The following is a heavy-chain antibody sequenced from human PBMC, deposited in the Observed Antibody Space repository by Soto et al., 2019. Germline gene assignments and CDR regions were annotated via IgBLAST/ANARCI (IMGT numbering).Heavy chain of an antibody. CDR1: GYTFTGYY. J-gene: IGHJ5*02. CDR3: ASLNYYDSSGYESWFDP. Sequence: ASVKVSCKASGYTFTGYYMHWVRQAPGQGLEWMGWINPNSGGTNYAQKFQGRVTMTRDTSISTAYMELSRLRSDDTAVHYCASLNYYDSSGYESWFDPWGQGTLVTSPQ. CDR2: INPNSGGT. D-gene: IGHD3-22*01. V-gene: IGHV1-2*02.